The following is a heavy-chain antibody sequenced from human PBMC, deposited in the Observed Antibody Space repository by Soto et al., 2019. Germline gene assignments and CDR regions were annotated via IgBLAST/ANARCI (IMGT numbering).Heavy chain of an antibody. CDR2: IYYSGST. D-gene: IGHD3-22*01. Sequence: SSETLSLTCTVSGGSISSGGYYWSWIRQHPGKGLEWIGYIYYSGSTYYNPSLKSRVTISVDTSKNQFSLKLSSVTAADTAVYYCARVSYDSSGYYFDYWGQGTRVTVSS. V-gene: IGHV4-31*03. J-gene: IGHJ4*02. CDR3: ARVSYDSSGYYFDY. CDR1: GGSISSGGYY.